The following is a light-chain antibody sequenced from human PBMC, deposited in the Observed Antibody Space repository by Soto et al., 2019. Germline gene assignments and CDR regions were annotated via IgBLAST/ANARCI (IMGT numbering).Light chain of an antibody. V-gene: IGKV3-20*01. CDR3: QQYGSSPLT. CDR2: RAS. Sequence: EIVLTQSPGTLSLSPGERATLSCRASQSVSSSYLAWYQQKPGQAPKVLIYRASSRATGIPDRFSGSGSGTDFTLTISRLEPEDFAVYYCQQYGSSPLTFGGGTKAEIK. CDR1: QSVSSSY. J-gene: IGKJ4*01.